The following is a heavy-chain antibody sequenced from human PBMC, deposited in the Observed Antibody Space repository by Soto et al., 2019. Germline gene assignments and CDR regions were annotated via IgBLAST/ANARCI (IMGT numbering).Heavy chain of an antibody. CDR1: GGTFSSYT. V-gene: IGHV1-46*01. Sequence: ASVKVSCKASGGTFSSYTISWVRQAPGQGLEWMRIINPSGGSTSYAQKFQGRVTMTRDTPTSTVYMELSSLRSEDTAVYYCARDRLRSRSSYYYDSSGYYTAFDIWGQGTMVTVSS. CDR2: INPSGGST. CDR3: ARDRLRSRSSYYYDSSGYYTAFDI. J-gene: IGHJ3*02. D-gene: IGHD3-22*01.